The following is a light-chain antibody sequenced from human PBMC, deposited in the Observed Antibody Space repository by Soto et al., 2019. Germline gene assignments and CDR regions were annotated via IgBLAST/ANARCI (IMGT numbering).Light chain of an antibody. CDR3: QQYDTYPLT. J-gene: IGKJ4*01. CDR2: RAS. V-gene: IGKV1-5*03. Sequence: DIQLTQSPSTLSASVGDRVTITCRASQSLSDWLAWYQQIPGTAPNLLIYRASSVEDGVPSRFSGSGSGTEFTLTIRSLQPDDFATYYCQQYDTYPLTFGGGTKVEIK. CDR1: QSLSDW.